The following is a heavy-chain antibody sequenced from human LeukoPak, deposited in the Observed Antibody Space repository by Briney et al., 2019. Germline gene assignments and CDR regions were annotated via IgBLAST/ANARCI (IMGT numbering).Heavy chain of an antibody. CDR1: GGSFSGYY. CDR2: INHSGST. CDR3: ARGDQYQLLSPSFDY. J-gene: IGHJ4*02. V-gene: IGHV4-34*01. D-gene: IGHD2-2*01. Sequence: SETLSLTCAVYGGSFSGYYWSWIRQPPGKGLEWIGEINHSGSTNYNPSLKSRVTISVDTSKNQFSLKLSSVTAADTAVYYCARGDQYQLLSPSFDYWGQGTLVTVSS.